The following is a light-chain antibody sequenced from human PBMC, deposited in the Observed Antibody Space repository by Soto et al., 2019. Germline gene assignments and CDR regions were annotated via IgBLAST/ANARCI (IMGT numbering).Light chain of an antibody. CDR3: SSYTSSSNLVV. CDR1: SSDIGGYNY. Sequence: QSALTQPASVSGSPGQSITISCTGTSSDIGGYNYVSWYQQHPGKAPKLMISDVSNRPSGVSIRFSGSKSGNTASLTISGLQAVDEADYYCSSYTSSSNLVVFGGGTKLTVL. CDR2: DVS. V-gene: IGLV2-14*01. J-gene: IGLJ2*01.